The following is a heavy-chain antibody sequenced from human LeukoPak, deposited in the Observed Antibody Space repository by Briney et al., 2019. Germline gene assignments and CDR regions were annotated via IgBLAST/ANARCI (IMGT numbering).Heavy chain of an antibody. J-gene: IGHJ4*02. CDR1: GFTFSESW. D-gene: IGHD1-1*01. CDR3: AKGKRYPGY. Sequence: GGSLRLSCVVSGFTFSESWMSWVRQAPGKGLGWVASLNLDGSDKYYVDSVKGRFTISRDNAKNSLYLQMDSLRVEDTAVYYCAKGKRYPGYWGQGTLVTVSS. CDR2: LNLDGSDK. V-gene: IGHV3-7*03.